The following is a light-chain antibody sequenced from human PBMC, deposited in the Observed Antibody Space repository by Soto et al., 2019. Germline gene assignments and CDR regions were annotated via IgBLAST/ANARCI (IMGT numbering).Light chain of an antibody. CDR2: EVS. J-gene: IGKJ5*01. CDR1: QSLLHITGETF. Sequence: EIVMTQSPLTLPVTPGEPASISCRSSQSLLHITGETFLFWYLQKPGQSPQLLIYEVSTRVSGVPDRFSGSGSGTDFTLEISRVETDDVGIYYCMQSTQLPPTFGQGTRLE. CDR3: MQSTQLPPT. V-gene: IGKV2D-29*02.